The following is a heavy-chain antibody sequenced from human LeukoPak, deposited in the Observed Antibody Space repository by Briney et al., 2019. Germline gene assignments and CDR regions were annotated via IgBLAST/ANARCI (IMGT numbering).Heavy chain of an antibody. D-gene: IGHD5-18*01. CDR2: IIPIFGTA. J-gene: IGHJ5*02. CDR1: GGTFSSYA. V-gene: IGHV1-69*06. CDR3: ARDGNVDIAMGTGNWFDP. Sequence: SVKLSCKASGGTFSSYAISWVRQAPGQGLEWMGGIIPIFGTANYAQKFQGRVTITADKSTSTAYMELSSLRSEDTAVYYCARDGNVDIAMGTGNWFDPWGQGTLVTVSS.